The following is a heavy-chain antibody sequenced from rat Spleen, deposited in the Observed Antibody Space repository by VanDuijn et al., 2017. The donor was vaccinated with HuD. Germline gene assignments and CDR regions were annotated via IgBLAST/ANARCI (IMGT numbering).Heavy chain of an antibody. CDR3: TRAPEGSYIYVMDA. CDR2: ISSGGST. V-gene: IGHV2-6*01. D-gene: IGHD1-2*01. J-gene: IGHJ4*01. Sequence: QVQLKESGPGLVQPSQTLSLTCTVSGFSVTSYTVSWVRQPPGKGLEWIAAISSGGSTYYNSALKSRLSISRDTSKSQVFLKMNSLQTEDTAIYFCTRAPEGSYIYVMDAWGQGASVTVSS. CDR1: GFSVTSYT.